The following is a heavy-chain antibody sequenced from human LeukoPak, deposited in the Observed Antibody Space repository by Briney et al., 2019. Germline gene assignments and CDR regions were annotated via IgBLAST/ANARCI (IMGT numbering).Heavy chain of an antibody. J-gene: IGHJ4*02. CDR3: AHTRHGATPTRLDF. D-gene: IGHD4/OR15-4a*01. CDR1: GFSLTSGGEG. V-gene: IGHV2-5*02. CDR2: IYWDDDK. Sequence: ESGPTLVNPTQTLTLTCSFSGFSLTSGGEGVAWVRQPPGKAPEWLALIYWDDDKRFRPSLQNRLTVSKDTSKNQVVLSMTKMDPLDTGTYYCAHTRHGATPTRLDFWGQGILAVVS.